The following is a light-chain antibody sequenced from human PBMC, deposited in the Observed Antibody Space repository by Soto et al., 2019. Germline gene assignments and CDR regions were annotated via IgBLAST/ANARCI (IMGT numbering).Light chain of an antibody. CDR3: QQFGSSGT. CDR1: QSVSNNY. J-gene: IGKJ1*01. CDR2: GAS. Sequence: EIVLAQSPGTPSLSPGERATLSCKASQSVSNNYLAWYQQKHDQAPRLLIYGASNRAPGIPDRLSGSVSWIEFTLTISRLEAEDFAVYYCQQFGSSGTCSQGTNADI. V-gene: IGKV3-20*01.